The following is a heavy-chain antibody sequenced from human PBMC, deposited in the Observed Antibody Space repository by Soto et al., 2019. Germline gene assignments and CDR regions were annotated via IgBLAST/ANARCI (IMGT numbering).Heavy chain of an antibody. CDR1: GFTFSSYS. J-gene: IGHJ4*02. CDR3: ARGIYDYIWGSYSAYFDY. Sequence: PGGSLRLSCAVSGFTFSSYSMNWVRQAPGKGLEWVSSISSSSSYIYYADSVKGRFTISRDNAKNSLYLQMNSLRAEDTAVYYCARGIYDYIWGSYSAYFDYWGRGTLVTVSS. V-gene: IGHV3-21*01. CDR2: ISSSSSYI. D-gene: IGHD3-16*01.